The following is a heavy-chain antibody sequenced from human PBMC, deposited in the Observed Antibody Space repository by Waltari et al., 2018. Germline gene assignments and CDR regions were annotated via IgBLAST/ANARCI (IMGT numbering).Heavy chain of an antibody. J-gene: IGHJ3*02. CDR2: IIPIFGTA. D-gene: IGHD3-22*01. CDR1: GGTFSSYA. Sequence: QVQLVQSGAEVKKPGSSVKVSCNASGGTFSSYAISWVRQAPGQGLEWMGGIIPIFGTANYAQKFQGRVTITADESTSTAYMELSSLRSEDTAVYYCARSSYDSSGYGRDAFDIWGQGTMVTVSS. CDR3: ARSSYDSSGYGRDAFDI. V-gene: IGHV1-69*12.